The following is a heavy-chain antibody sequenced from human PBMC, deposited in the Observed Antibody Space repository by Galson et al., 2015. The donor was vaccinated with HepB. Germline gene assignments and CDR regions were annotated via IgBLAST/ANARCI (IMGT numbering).Heavy chain of an antibody. Sequence: SETLSLTCTVSGGSISSYYWSWIRQPPGKGLEWIGYIYYSGSTNYNPSLKSRVTISVDTSKNQFSLKLSSVTAADTAVYYCAREGSGSYLLDPWGQGTLVTVSS. CDR2: IYYSGST. V-gene: IGHV4-59*01. D-gene: IGHD3-10*01. J-gene: IGHJ5*02. CDR1: GGSISSYY. CDR3: AREGSGSYLLDP.